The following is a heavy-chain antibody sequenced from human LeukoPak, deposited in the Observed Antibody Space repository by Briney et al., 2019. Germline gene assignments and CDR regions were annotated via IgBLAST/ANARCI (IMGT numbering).Heavy chain of an antibody. J-gene: IGHJ6*04. CDR3: ARESEWFGSSMDV. V-gene: IGHV3-30*04. Sequence: PGGSLRLSCAASGFTFSSYAMHWVRQAPGKGLEWVAVISYDGSNKYYADSVKGRFTISRDNSKNTLYLQMNSLRAEDTAVYYCARESEWFGSSMDVWGKGTTVTASS. D-gene: IGHD3-10*01. CDR2: ISYDGSNK. CDR1: GFTFSSYA.